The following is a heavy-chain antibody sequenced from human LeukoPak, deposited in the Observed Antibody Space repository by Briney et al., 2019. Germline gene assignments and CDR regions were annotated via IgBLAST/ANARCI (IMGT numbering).Heavy chain of an antibody. CDR1: GDSISSGGYY. CDR2: IYYSGST. V-gene: IGHV4-31*03. CDR3: ASSVGRYGSSGYYPIDY. D-gene: IGHD3-22*01. J-gene: IGHJ4*02. Sequence: PSETLSLTCTVSGDSISSGGYYWSWIRQHPGKGLEWIGYIYYSGSTYYNPSLKSRVTISVDTSKNQFSLKLSSVTAADTAVNYCASSVGRYGSSGYYPIDYWGQGTLVTVSS.